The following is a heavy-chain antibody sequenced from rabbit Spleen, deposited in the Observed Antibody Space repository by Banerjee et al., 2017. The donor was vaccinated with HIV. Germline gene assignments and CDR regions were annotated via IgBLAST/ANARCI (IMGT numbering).Heavy chain of an antibody. CDR3: ATYVDYDGDFNL. CDR2: IAGGGSGFT. Sequence: QSLEESGGDLVKPGGTLTLTCTASGVSFSSNDYMCWVRQAPGKGLEWISCIAGGGSGFTYSATWAQGRFTISKTSSTTVTLHMTSLTAADTATYFCATYVDYDGDFNLWGQGTLVTV. CDR1: GVSFSSNDY. V-gene: IGHV1S40*01. J-gene: IGHJ4*01. D-gene: IGHD2-1*01.